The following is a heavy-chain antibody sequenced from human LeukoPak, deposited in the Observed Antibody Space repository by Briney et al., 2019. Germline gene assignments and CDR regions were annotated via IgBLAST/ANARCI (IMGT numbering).Heavy chain of an antibody. CDR3: TTSSYSSGLHYYYYYYMDV. D-gene: IGHD6-19*01. Sequence: GGSLTLFCAPSGLTFSNAWAKWARQDPGRGLECFGRIKSTTHGGTTDYAAAVKGRFTISRGDSASTLVLQMNSLKIEDTAVYYCTTSSYSSGLHYYYYYYMDVWGKGTTVTVSS. V-gene: IGHV3-15*01. CDR1: GLTFSNAW. CDR2: IKSTTHGGTT. J-gene: IGHJ6*03.